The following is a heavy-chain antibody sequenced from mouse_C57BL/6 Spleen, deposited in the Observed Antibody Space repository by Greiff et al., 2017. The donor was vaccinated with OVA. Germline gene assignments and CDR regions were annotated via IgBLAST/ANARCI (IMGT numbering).Heavy chain of an antibody. CDR3: ARDYYDYENYFDY. CDR1: GYAFSSSW. Sequence: LQESGPELVKPGASVKISCKASGYAFSSSWMNWVKQRPGKGLEWIGRIYPGDGDTNYNGKFKGKATLTADKSSSTAYMQLSSLTSEDSAVYFCARDYYDYENYFDYWGQGTTLTVSS. D-gene: IGHD2-4*01. V-gene: IGHV1-82*01. CDR2: IYPGDGDT. J-gene: IGHJ2*01.